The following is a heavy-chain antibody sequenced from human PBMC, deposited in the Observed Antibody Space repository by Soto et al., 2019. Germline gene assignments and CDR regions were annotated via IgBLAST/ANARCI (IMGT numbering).Heavy chain of an antibody. D-gene: IGHD5-12*01. CDR3: ARTHSGYDWGYYFDY. V-gene: IGHV4-30-4*01. J-gene: IGHJ4*02. Sequence: PSETLSLTCTVSGGSISSGDYYWSWIRQPPGKGLEWIGYIYYSGSTYYNPSLKSRVTISVDTSKNQFSLKLSSVTAADTAVYYCARTHSGYDWGYYFDYWGQGTLVTV. CDR1: GGSISSGDYY. CDR2: IYYSGST.